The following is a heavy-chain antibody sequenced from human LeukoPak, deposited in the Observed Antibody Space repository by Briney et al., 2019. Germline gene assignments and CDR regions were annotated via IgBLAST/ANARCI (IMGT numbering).Heavy chain of an antibody. V-gene: IGHV1-2*02. D-gene: IGHD3-10*01. CDR3: ARAQYYYPHHYYVY. Sequence: ASVKVSCKASGYTFTGYYMNWVRQAPGQGLEWMGWINPNSGDTSYAQKFRGRVTMTRDTSISTAYMDLSRLRSDDTAVYYCARAQYYYPHHYYVYWGQGTLVTVSS. J-gene: IGHJ4*02. CDR1: GYTFTGYY. CDR2: INPNSGDT.